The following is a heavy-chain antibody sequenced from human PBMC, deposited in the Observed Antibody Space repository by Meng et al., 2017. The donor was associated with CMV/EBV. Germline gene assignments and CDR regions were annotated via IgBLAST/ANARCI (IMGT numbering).Heavy chain of an antibody. CDR1: GYTFTGYY. CDR2: INPNSGGT. J-gene: IGHJ6*02. CDR3: ASDNLHSSSPYYGMDV. D-gene: IGHD6-6*01. V-gene: IGHV1-2*02. Sequence: ASVKVSCKGSGYTFTGYYMHWVRQDPGQGLEWMGWINPNSGGTSYAQKFQGRVTMTSDKSISTAYMELSRLRSDDTAVYYCASDNLHSSSPYYGMDVWGQGTTVTVSS.